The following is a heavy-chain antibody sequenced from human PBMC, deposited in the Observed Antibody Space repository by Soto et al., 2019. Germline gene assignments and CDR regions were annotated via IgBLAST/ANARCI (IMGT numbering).Heavy chain of an antibody. J-gene: IGHJ6*02. V-gene: IGHV1-69*01. CDR1: GDTFKNCV. CDR3: AAELGFGKLSVV. D-gene: IGHD3-10*01. Sequence: QVQVVQSGVEVRRPGSSVKVSCKASGDTFKNCVISWVRQAPGQGLEWMGGIIPLFGTTDFAQRFQGRLTMTTDESTTTAYMELSRLRSEDTATYYGAAELGFGKLSVVWGQGTTVIVSS. CDR2: IIPLFGTT.